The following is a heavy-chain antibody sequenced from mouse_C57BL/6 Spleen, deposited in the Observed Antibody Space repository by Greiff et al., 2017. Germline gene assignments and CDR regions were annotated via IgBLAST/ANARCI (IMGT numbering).Heavy chain of an antibody. D-gene: IGHD1-1*01. J-gene: IGHJ2*01. CDR3: TDYYGSSHFDY. CDR1: GYKFTDYE. Sequence: VKLQQSGAELVRPGASVTLSCKASGYKFTDYEMHWVKQTPVHGLEWIGAIDPETGGTAYNQKFKGKAILTADKSSSTAYMDLRSLTSEDSAVYYCTDYYGSSHFDYWGQGTTLTVSS. V-gene: IGHV1-15*01. CDR2: IDPETGGT.